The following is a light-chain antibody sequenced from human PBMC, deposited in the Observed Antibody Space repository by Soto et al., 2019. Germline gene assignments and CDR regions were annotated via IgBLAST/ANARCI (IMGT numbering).Light chain of an antibody. Sequence: EIVLTQSPGTLSLSPGERATLSCRASQSVSSSYLAWYQQKPGQAPRFLIDGASSRATGIPDRFSGSGSGTDFTLTISRLEPEDFAVYYCQQYGSSPQTFGQGTKVEIK. CDR2: GAS. CDR1: QSVSSSY. J-gene: IGKJ1*01. CDR3: QQYGSSPQT. V-gene: IGKV3-20*01.